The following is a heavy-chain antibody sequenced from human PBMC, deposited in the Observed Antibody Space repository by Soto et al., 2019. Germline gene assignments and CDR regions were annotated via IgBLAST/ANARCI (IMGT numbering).Heavy chain of an antibody. V-gene: IGHV3-30-3*01. CDR2: ISYDGGDK. D-gene: IGHD1-26*01. Sequence: QVQLVESGGGVVQPGRSLRLSCAASGFTFSSYAMHWVRQAPGKGLEWEAVISYDGGDKYYADSVKGRFTISRDNSKNTLYLQMNSLRAEDTAVYYCASDWDNYFDYWGQGTLVTVSS. CDR1: GFTFSSYA. CDR3: ASDWDNYFDY. J-gene: IGHJ4*02.